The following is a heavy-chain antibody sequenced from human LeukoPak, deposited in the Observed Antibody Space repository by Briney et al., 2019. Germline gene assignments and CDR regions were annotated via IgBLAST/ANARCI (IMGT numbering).Heavy chain of an antibody. CDR1: AGSIGSYY. V-gene: IGHV4-59*08. CDR2: IYYSGST. CDR3: ARHSSYSTGWFPFFDC. D-gene: IGHD6-19*01. J-gene: IGHJ4*02. Sequence: SETLSLTCTVSAGSIGSYYWSWIRQPPGKGLEWIGYIYYSGSTNYSPSLKSRVTMTADTSKNHFSLKLTSVTAADTAVYYCARHSSYSTGWFPFFDCWGQGILVTVSS.